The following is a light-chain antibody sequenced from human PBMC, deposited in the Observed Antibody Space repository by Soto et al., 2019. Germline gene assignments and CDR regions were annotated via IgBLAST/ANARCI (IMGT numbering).Light chain of an antibody. CDR3: QQYGSSPYT. Sequence: EIVVTQSPGTLSLSPGERATLSCRASQSVRSSFLAWYQQKPGQAPRLLIYGASSRATGIPDRFSGSGSGTGFPLTISRLEPEDFAVYYCQQYGSSPYTFGQGNKLEIK. V-gene: IGKV3-20*01. CDR2: GAS. J-gene: IGKJ2*01. CDR1: QSVRSSF.